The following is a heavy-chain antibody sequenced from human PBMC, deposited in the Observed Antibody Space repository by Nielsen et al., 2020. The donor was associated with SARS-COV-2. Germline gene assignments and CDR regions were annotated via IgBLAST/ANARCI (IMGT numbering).Heavy chain of an antibody. CDR1: GFAVSNIY. Sequence: GRSLRLSCAASGFAVSNIYMTWVRQAPGKGLEWVSVISGGGSTYYADSVKGRFTISRDNAKNSLYLQMNSLRDEDTAVYYCARDLQWPIDYWGQGTLVTVSS. J-gene: IGHJ4*02. V-gene: IGHV3-66*01. D-gene: IGHD6-19*01. CDR3: ARDLQWPIDY. CDR2: ISGGGST.